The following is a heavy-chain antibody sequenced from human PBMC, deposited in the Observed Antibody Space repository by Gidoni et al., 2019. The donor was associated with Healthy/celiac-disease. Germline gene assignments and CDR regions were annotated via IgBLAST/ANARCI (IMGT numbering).Heavy chain of an antibody. CDR2: IYYSGST. CDR3: ARVADSNYGMDV. D-gene: IGHD4-4*01. CDR1: GGSISSGGYY. V-gene: IGHV4-31*03. Sequence: QVQLQESGPGLVKPSQTLSLTCTVPGGSISSGGYYWSWIRQHPGKGLEWIGYIYYSGSTSYNPSLKSRVTISVDTSKNQFSLKLSSVTAADTAVYYCARVADSNYGMDVWGQGTTVTVSS. J-gene: IGHJ6*02.